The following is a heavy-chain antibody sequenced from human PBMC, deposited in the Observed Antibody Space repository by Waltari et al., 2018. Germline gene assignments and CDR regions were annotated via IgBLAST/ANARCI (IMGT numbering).Heavy chain of an antibody. V-gene: IGHV3-48*04. CDR1: GFTFSRYN. D-gene: IGHD7-27*01. CDR3: ARDWSGYYYMDV. J-gene: IGHJ6*03. Sequence: EVQLVESGGGLLQPGGSLRLSCAASGFTFSRYNRNWVRQAPGKGLEWISYVSSSSSTIYYADSVKGRFTNSRDNAKNSLFLQMNSLRAEDTAVYYCARDWSGYYYMDVWGKGTTVTVSS. CDR2: VSSSSSTI.